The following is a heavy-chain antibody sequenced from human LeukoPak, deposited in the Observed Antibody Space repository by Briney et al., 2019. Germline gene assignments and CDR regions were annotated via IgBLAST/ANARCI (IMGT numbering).Heavy chain of an antibody. CDR1: GYTFTSYY. D-gene: IGHD5-24*01. Sequence: GASVKVSCKASGYTFTSYYMHWVRQAPGQGLEWMGRINPNSGGTNYAQKFQGRVTMTRDTSISTAYMELSRLRSDDTAVYYCARQANGRWLQYSFDYWGQGTLVTVSS. V-gene: IGHV1-2*06. CDR3: ARQANGRWLQYSFDY. CDR2: INPNSGGT. J-gene: IGHJ4*02.